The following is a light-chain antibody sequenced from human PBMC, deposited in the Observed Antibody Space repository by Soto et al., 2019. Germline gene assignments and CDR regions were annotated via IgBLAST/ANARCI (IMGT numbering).Light chain of an antibody. V-gene: IGLV2-14*01. CDR3: SSYTTSSTYV. CDR1: SSDVGGYNY. J-gene: IGLJ1*01. CDR2: DVS. Sequence: QSVLTQPASVSGSPGQSITISCTGTSSDVGGYNYVSWYQQHPGKAPKLMISDVSNRPSGVSNRFSGSKSGNTASLTISGLQTEDEAGYYCSSYTTSSTYVFGTGTRSPS.